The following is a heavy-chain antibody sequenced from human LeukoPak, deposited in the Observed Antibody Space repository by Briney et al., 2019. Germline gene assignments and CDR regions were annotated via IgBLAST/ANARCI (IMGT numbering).Heavy chain of an antibody. V-gene: IGHV4-61*01. D-gene: IGHD3-22*01. CDR1: GGSVSSGSYY. Sequence: SETLSLTCAVSGGSVSSGSYYWSWIRQPPGKGLEWIGYIYYSGSTNYNPSLKSRVTISVDTSKNQFSLKLSSVTAADTAVYYCARGYDNVDYWGQGTLVTVSS. CDR2: IYYSGST. CDR3: ARGYDNVDY. J-gene: IGHJ4*02.